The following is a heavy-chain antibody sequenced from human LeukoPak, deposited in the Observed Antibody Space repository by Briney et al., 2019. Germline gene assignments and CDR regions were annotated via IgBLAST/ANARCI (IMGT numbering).Heavy chain of an antibody. CDR2: ISSSGSTI. V-gene: IGHV3-11*01. D-gene: IGHD5-12*01. J-gene: IGHJ3*02. CDR3: AGTLYSGYGLGSLGAFDI. CDR1: GFTVSSNY. Sequence: GGSLRLSCAASGFTVSSNYMSWVRQAPGKGLEWVSYISSSGSTIYYADSVKGRFTISRDNAKNSLYLQMNSLRAEDTAVYYCAGTLYSGYGLGSLGAFDIWGQGTMVTVSS.